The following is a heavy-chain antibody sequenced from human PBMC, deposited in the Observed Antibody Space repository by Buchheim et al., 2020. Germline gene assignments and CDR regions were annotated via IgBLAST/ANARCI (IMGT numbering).Heavy chain of an antibody. Sequence: QVQLQESGPGLVKPSQTLSLTCTVSGGSISGGGVYWTWIRQHPGKGLEWIGYIAYSGTTYSNPSLKGRVIMSVDTSKNPFSLKLASVTAADTAVYYCARDAYYFDSWGKGTL. D-gene: IGHD3-16*01. J-gene: IGHJ4*02. CDR3: ARDAYYFDS. CDR2: IAYSGTT. CDR1: GGSISGGGVY. V-gene: IGHV4-31*03.